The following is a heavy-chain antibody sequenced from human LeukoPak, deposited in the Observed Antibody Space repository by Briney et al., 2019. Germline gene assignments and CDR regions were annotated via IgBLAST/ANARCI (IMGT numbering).Heavy chain of an antibody. CDR2: FDPEDGET. J-gene: IGHJ3*01. D-gene: IGHD1-1*01. CDR3: ATGTTKLMGEAFDF. CDR1: GFTLTELS. V-gene: IGHV1-24*01. Sequence: ASVKVSCKGSGFTLTELSMQWVRQAPGKELEWMVGFDPEDGETIYAQKFQGRVTMTEDTSTDTAYMELSSLRSEDTAVYYCATGTTKLMGEAFDFWGQGIMVTVSS.